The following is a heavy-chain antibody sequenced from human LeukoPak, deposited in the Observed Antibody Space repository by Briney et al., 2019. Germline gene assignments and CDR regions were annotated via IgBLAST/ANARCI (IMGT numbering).Heavy chain of an antibody. CDR1: GGSFSGYY. Sequence: PSETLSLTCAVYGGSFSGYYWSWIRQPPGKGLEWIGEINHSGSTNYNPSLKSRVTISVDTSKNQFSLKLSSVTAADTAVYYCARASGRITIFGVVKGYYFDYWGQGTLVTVSS. CDR2: INHSGST. J-gene: IGHJ4*02. CDR3: ARASGRITIFGVVKGYYFDY. V-gene: IGHV4-34*01. D-gene: IGHD3-3*01.